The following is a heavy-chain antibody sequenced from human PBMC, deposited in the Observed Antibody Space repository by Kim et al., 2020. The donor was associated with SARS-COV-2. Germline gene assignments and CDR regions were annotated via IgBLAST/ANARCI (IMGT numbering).Heavy chain of an antibody. CDR1: GYTFTSYA. V-gene: IGHV7-4-1*02. Sequence: ASVKVSCKASGYTFTSYAMNWVRQAPGQGLEWMGWINTNTGNPTYAQGFTGRFVFSLDTSVSTPYLQISSLKAEYTAVYYCAREEYCSSTSCYARLPRLATYNWYDHWSQGTLVTVSS. D-gene: IGHD2-2*01. J-gene: IGHJ5*02. CDR3: AREEYCSSTSCYARLPRLATYNWYDH. CDR2: INTNTGNP.